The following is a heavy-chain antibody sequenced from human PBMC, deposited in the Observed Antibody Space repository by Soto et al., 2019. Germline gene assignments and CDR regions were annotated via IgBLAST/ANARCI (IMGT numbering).Heavy chain of an antibody. D-gene: IGHD6-13*01. CDR2: IYYSGST. CDR3: ARLGGHSSSSNYYYYGMDV. V-gene: IGHV4-39*01. J-gene: IGHJ6*02. Sequence: LSLTCTVSGGSISSSSYYWGWIRQPPGKGLEGIGSIYYSGSTYYNPSLKSRVTISVDTSKNQFSLKLSSVTAADTAVYYCARLGGHSSSSNYYYYGMDVWGQGTTVTVSS. CDR1: GGSISSSSYY.